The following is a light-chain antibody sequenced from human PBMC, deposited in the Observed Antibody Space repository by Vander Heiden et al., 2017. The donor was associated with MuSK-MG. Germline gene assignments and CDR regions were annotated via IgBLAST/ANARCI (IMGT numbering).Light chain of an antibody. V-gene: IGLV2-8*01. J-gene: IGLJ3*02. CDR1: SSHVGAYRH. Sequence: QSALTQPLSASGSPGLSLTISCTGSSSHVGAYRHISWYQQYPGNAPRLVIYDVNERPSGVPDRFTGSKSGNTASLTVSGLQAEDEADYFCASYASNKTGVFGGGTNLTVL. CDR2: DVN. CDR3: ASYASNKTGV.